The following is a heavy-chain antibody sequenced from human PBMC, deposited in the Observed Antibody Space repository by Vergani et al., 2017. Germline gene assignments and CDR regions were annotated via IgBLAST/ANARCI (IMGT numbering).Heavy chain of an antibody. CDR1: GGSFGNYY. CDR3: ARSSMGVTTFGY. CDR2: IQANGNT. V-gene: IGHV4-4*07. Sequence: QVQLQESGPGLVKPSQTLSLTCTVSGGSFGNYYWNWIRRPAGKGLECMGRIQANGNTKYNPSLASRVTMSLDTSPTQFSLKLNSLTAADTAVYYCARSSMGVTTFGYWGQGALVTVSS. J-gene: IGHJ4*02. D-gene: IGHD4-17*01.